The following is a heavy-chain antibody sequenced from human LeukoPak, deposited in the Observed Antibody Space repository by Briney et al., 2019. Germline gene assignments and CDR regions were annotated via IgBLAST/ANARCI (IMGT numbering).Heavy chain of an antibody. CDR2: INPSGGST. CDR1: GYTFISYY. J-gene: IGHJ4*02. Sequence: ASVKVSCKASGYTFISYYMHWVRQAPGQGPEWMGIINPSGGSTGYAQKFQGRVTMTRDMSTSTVYMELNSLRSEDTAVYYCGREGGRWNGDYWGQGTLVTVSS. CDR3: GREGGRWNGDY. D-gene: IGHD1-1*01. V-gene: IGHV1-46*01.